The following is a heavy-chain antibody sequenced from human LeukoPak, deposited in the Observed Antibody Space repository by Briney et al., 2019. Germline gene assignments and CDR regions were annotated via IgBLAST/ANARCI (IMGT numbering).Heavy chain of an antibody. CDR3: ARDIRGSGSSNWFDP. D-gene: IGHD3-10*01. CDR1: GYTFTSYG. Sequence: ASVKVSCKASGYTFTSYGICWVRQAPGQGLECMGWISAYNGNTNYAQKLQGRVTMTTDTSTSTAYMELRSLRSDDTAVYYCARDIRGSGSSNWFDPWGQGTLVTVSS. CDR2: ISAYNGNT. V-gene: IGHV1-18*01. J-gene: IGHJ5*02.